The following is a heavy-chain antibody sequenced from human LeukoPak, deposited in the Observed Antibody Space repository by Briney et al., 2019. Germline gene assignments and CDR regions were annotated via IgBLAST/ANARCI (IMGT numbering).Heavy chain of an antibody. J-gene: IGHJ4*02. V-gene: IGHV3-20*04. CDR2: INWNGDIT. CDR1: GFIFDDFG. D-gene: IGHD1-1*01. CDR3: TRDETGIDY. Sequence: GGSLRLSCAASGFIFDDFGMTWVRHAPGKGLEWVSSINWNGDITPYADSVKGRFTISRDNAKNALYLQMNSLRPEDTALYFCTRDETGIDYWGQGTLVTVSS.